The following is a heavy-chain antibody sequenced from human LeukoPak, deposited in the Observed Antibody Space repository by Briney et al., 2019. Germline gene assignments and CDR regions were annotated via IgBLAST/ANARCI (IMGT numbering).Heavy chain of an antibody. V-gene: IGHV4-30-4*01. CDR2: IYYSGST. CDR1: GGSISSGDYS. D-gene: IGHD3-10*01. J-gene: IGHJ4*02. Sequence: SQTLSLTCTVSGGSISSGDYSWNWIRQPPGKGLEWIGYIYYSGSTYYNPSLKNRVTISVDPSKNQFSLELSSVTAADTGVYYCARDLALVRGVLGYWGQGTLVTVSS. CDR3: ARDLALVRGVLGY.